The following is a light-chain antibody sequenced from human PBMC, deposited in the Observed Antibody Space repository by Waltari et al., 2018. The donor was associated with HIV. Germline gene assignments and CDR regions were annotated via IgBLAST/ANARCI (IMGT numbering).Light chain of an antibody. V-gene: IGLV2-11*01. CDR3: CSYAGTYTYVL. CDR1: RSDVGGYAS. CDR2: EVI. Sequence: QSALTQPRSVSGSPGQSVTISSTGTRSDVGGYASVSWYLQHPGKVPKLIIYEVIKRPSGVPDRFSGSKSGNTASLTISGLQTEDEADYFCCSYAGTYTYVLFGGGTKLTVL. J-gene: IGLJ3*02.